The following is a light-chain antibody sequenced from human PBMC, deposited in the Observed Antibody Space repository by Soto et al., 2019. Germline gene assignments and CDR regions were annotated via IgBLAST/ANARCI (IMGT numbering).Light chain of an antibody. Sequence: DIQMTQSPSSLSASVGDRVTITCRASQGISNYLAWYQQKPGKVPKLLIYAASTLQPGVPSRFSGSGSGTDVILIIISLLPHDDATYYCHQYNSASPLTFGQGTRLEIK. CDR3: HQYNSASPLT. CDR2: AAS. J-gene: IGKJ5*01. CDR1: QGISNY. V-gene: IGKV1-27*01.